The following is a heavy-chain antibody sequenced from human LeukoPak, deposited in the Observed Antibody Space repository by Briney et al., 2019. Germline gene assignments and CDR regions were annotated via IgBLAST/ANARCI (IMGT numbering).Heavy chain of an antibody. CDR1: GYTFTDCY. CDR3: AREIEGLRQPYDF. Sequence: ASVKVSCKASGYTFTDCYIHWVRQAPGQGLEWMGWINPYSGDTNCPQKFQGRVTMTRDTSITTAYVELNWLRSDDTAVYYCAREIEGLRQPYDFWGQGTLVTVSS. CDR2: INPYSGDT. J-gene: IGHJ4*02. D-gene: IGHD5-12*01. V-gene: IGHV1-2*02.